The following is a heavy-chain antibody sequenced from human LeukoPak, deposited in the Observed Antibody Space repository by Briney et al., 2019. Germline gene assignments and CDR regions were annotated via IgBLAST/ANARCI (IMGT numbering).Heavy chain of an antibody. CDR2: IHYSGST. Sequence: PSETLSLTCTVSGGSISNYHWSWIRQPPGKGLEWIGYIHYSGSTNYNPSLKSRVTISVDTSKNQFSLKLSSVTAADTAVYYCARGWGYFDYWGQGTLVTVSS. V-gene: IGHV4-59*01. J-gene: IGHJ4*02. CDR3: ARGWGYFDY. CDR1: GGSISNYH. D-gene: IGHD7-27*01.